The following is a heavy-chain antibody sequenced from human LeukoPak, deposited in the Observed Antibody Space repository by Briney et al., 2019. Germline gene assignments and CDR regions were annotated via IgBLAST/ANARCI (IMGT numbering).Heavy chain of an antibody. CDR3: ARGQKRHCSSTSCSGNYFDY. V-gene: IGHV1-2*02. D-gene: IGHD2-2*01. Sequence: ASVKVSCKASGYTFTGYYMHWVRQAPGQGVEGMGWINPNSGGTNYAQKFQGRVTMTRDTSISTAYMELSRLRSDDTAVYYCARGQKRHCSSTSCSGNYFDYWGQGTLVTVSS. CDR1: GYTFTGYY. CDR2: INPNSGGT. J-gene: IGHJ4*02.